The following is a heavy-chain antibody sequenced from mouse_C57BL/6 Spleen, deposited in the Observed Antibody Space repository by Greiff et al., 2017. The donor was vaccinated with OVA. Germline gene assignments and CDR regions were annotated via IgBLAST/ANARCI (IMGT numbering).Heavy chain of an antibody. CDR1: GYTFTSYW. J-gene: IGHJ2*01. Sequence: VQLQQPGAELVRPGSSVKLSCKASGYTFTSYWMDWVKQRPGQGLEWIGNIYPSDSETHYNQKFKDKATLTVDKSSSTAYMQLSSLTSEDSAVYYCARSRITSYYFDYWGQGTTLTVSS. CDR3: ARSRITSYYFDY. CDR2: IYPSDSET. D-gene: IGHD1-1*01. V-gene: IGHV1-61*01.